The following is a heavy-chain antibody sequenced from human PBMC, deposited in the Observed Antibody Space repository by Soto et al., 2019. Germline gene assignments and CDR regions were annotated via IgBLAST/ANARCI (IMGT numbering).Heavy chain of an antibody. CDR1: GFTFSSYG. J-gene: IGHJ6*02. Sequence: LRLSCAASGFTFSSYGMHWVRQAPGKGLEWVAVIWYDGSNKYYADSVKGRFTISRDNSKNTLYLQMNSLRAEDTAVYYCARAAAAGTFASPYYYYGMDVWGQGTTVTVSS. CDR3: ARAAAAGTFASPYYYYGMDV. V-gene: IGHV3-33*01. CDR2: IWYDGSNK. D-gene: IGHD6-13*01.